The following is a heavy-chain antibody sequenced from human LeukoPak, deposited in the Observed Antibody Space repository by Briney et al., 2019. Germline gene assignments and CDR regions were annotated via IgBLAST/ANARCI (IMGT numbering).Heavy chain of an antibody. D-gene: IGHD3-22*01. Sequence: GGSLRLSCAASGFTFSSYWMIWVRQAPGKGLEWVANINQDGSEKVYVDSVKGRFTISRDNAKNSLYLQMNSLRAEDTAVYYCARDRSEYYYDSSGYYKGAYWGQGTLVTVSS. CDR2: INQDGSEK. CDR3: ARDRSEYYYDSSGYYKGAY. CDR1: GFTFSSYW. J-gene: IGHJ4*02. V-gene: IGHV3-7*01.